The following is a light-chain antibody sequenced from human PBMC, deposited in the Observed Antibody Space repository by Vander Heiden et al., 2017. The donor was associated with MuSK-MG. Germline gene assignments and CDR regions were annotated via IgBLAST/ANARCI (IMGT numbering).Light chain of an antibody. V-gene: IGKV3D-7*01. CDR1: QSLRSDY. CDR2: GAS. CDR3: QQDYDLPWT. J-gene: IGKJ1*01. Sequence: EIVMTQSPATLSLSPGERVTLSCRASQSLRSDYISWFQQRPGQAPRLLIYGASTRATGIPARFSGSGSGTDFTLTISSLQPEDFAVYYCQQDYDLPWTFGQGTKVEIE.